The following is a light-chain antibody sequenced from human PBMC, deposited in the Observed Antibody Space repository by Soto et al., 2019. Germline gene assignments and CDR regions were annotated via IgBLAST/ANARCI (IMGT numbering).Light chain of an antibody. Sequence: QSVLTQPASVSGSPGQSITISCTGTSSDVGSYNLVSWYQQHPGKAPKLMIYEVSKRPSGVSNRFSGSKSGNTASLTISGLQGEDEADYYCCSYAGSSTVVFGGGTKLTVL. CDR2: EVS. J-gene: IGLJ2*01. CDR3: CSYAGSSTVV. V-gene: IGLV2-23*02. CDR1: SSDVGSYNL.